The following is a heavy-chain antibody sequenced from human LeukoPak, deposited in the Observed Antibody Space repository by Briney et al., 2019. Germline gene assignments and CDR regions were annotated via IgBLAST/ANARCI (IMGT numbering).Heavy chain of an antibody. D-gene: IGHD4-23*01. CDR3: ARDRGYSTFDY. Sequence: GGPLRLFCAASGFPFSNYWMIWVRQAPGKGLEGVANMKEDGGEINYVDSVKGRFTISRDNAKNSLFLQMNSLRVDDTAVYYCARDRGYSTFDYWGQGTLVTVSS. J-gene: IGHJ4*02. CDR2: MKEDGGEI. V-gene: IGHV3-7*01. CDR1: GFPFSNYW.